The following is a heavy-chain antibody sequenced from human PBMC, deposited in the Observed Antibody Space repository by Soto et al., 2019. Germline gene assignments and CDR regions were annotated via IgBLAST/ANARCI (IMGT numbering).Heavy chain of an antibody. CDR1: GYTFTSYD. CDR2: MNPNSGNT. D-gene: IGHD3-10*01. CDR3: ARVKSSITMVRGVIITRY. Sequence: QVQLVQSGAEVKKPGASVKVSCKASGYTFTSYDINCVRQATGQGLEWMGWMNPNSGNTGYAQKFQGRVTMTRNTSISTAYMELSSLRSEDTAVYYCARVKSSITMVRGVIITRYWGQGTLVTVSS. V-gene: IGHV1-8*01. J-gene: IGHJ4*02.